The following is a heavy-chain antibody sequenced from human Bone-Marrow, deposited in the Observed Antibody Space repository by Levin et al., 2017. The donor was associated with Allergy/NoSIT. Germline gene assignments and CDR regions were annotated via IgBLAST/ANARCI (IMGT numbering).Heavy chain of an antibody. CDR2: INTISSHI. V-gene: IGHV3-21*01. Sequence: GGSLRLSCAASGFTFSTYALNWVRQAPGKGLEWVSSINTISSHIYYANSVRGRFTISGDNARNSLYLQMSSLRPEDTAVYYCARDDSFTGYQRFDAMDVWGRGTTVTVSS. J-gene: IGHJ6*02. D-gene: IGHD3-9*01. CDR3: ARDDSFTGYQRFDAMDV. CDR1: GFTFSTYA.